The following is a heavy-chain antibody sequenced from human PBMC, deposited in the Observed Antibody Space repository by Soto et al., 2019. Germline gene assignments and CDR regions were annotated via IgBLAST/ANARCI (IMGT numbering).Heavy chain of an antibody. D-gene: IGHD6-13*01. CDR2: ISGSGGST. CDR1: GFTFSSYA. J-gene: IGHJ1*01. Sequence: GGSLRLSCAASGFTFSSYAMSLVRQAPGKGLEWGSAISGSGGSTYYADSVKGRFTISRDNSKNTLYLQMNSLRAEDTAVYYCVKAYSSSGYMLSWFGRRGQGTLVTLS. V-gene: IGHV3-23*01. CDR3: VKAYSSSGYMLSWFGR.